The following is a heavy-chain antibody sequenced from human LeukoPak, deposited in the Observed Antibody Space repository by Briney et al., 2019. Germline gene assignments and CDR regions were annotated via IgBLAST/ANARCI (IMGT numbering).Heavy chain of an antibody. CDR1: GYTFTGYY. CDR3: ARGVDILTGYSIMPPDY. D-gene: IGHD3-9*01. V-gene: IGHV1-2*02. Sequence: ASVKVSCKASGYTFTGYYMHWVRQAPGQGLEWMGWISPNSGGTNYAQKFQGRVTMTRDTSISTAYMELSRLRSDDTAVYYCARGVDILTGYSIMPPDYWGQGTLVTVSS. CDR2: ISPNSGGT. J-gene: IGHJ4*02.